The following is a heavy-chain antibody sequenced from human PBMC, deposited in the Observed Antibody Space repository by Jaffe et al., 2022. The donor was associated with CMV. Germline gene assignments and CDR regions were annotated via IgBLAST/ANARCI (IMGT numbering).Heavy chain of an antibody. CDR3: ARDENYSSGWYWVAPPPAGMDV. CDR2: IKQDGSEK. V-gene: IGHV3-7*01. J-gene: IGHJ6*02. CDR1: GFTFSSYW. Sequence: EVQLVESGGGLVQPGGSLRLSCAASGFTFSSYWMSWVRQAPGKGLEWVANIKQDGSEKYYVDSVKGRFTISRDNAKNSLYLQMNSLRAEDTAVYYCARDENYSSGWYWVAPPPAGMDVWGQGTTVTVSS. D-gene: IGHD6-19*01.